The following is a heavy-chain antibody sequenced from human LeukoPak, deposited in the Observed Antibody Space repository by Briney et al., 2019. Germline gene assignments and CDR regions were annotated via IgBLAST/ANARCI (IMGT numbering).Heavy chain of an antibody. CDR2: FYYSGST. Sequence: SETLSLTCTVSGGSISSYYWSWIRKPPGKGLEWIGYFYYSGSTNYNPSLKSRVTISLNTRKNQFSLKLTSVTAAGTAVYYCARLHRGEEAFDIWGQGTMVTVSS. CDR3: ARLHRGEEAFDI. CDR1: GGSISSYY. V-gene: IGHV4-59*01. J-gene: IGHJ3*02.